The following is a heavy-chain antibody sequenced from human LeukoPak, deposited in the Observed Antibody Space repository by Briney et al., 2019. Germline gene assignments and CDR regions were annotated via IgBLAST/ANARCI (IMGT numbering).Heavy chain of an antibody. CDR2: IYYSGST. CDR3: AREYSGSYSTRGSLDY. CDR1: GGSISSYY. V-gene: IGHV4-59*12. D-gene: IGHD1-26*01. Sequence: PSETLSLTCTVSGGSISSYYWSWIRQPPGKGLEWIGYIYYSGSTDYNPSLKSRVTISVDTSKNQFSLKLSSVTAADTAVYYCAREYSGSYSTRGSLDYWGQGTLVTVSS. J-gene: IGHJ4*02.